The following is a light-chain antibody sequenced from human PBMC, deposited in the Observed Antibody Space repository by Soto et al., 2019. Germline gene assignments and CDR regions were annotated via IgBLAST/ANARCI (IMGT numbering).Light chain of an antibody. CDR3: QHRSIWPVS. Sequence: EIVLTQSPCILSLSPGERATLSCMAGQSVNNNYLGWYQQKPGQAPRLLIYDASNRATGIPDRFSGSGSGTDFTLTISRLEPEDFAVYYCQHRSIWPVSFGQGTRLEIK. CDR1: QSVNNNY. V-gene: IGKV3D-20*02. J-gene: IGKJ5*01. CDR2: DAS.